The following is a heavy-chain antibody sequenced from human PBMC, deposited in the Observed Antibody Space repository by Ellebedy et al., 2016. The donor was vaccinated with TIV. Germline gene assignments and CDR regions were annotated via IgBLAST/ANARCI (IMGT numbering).Heavy chain of an antibody. V-gene: IGHV3-30*18. CDR3: AKQAGRRQLSYSEF. J-gene: IGHJ4*02. D-gene: IGHD6-6*01. Sequence: GESLKISCVASGFSFNSFGMHWFRQAPGKGLEWVAIISYDGTFIDYADSVRGRFSVSRDNSQNTLYLQLSSLVTEDTAVYFCAKQAGRRQLSYSEFWGQGILVSVSS. CDR2: ISYDGTFI. CDR1: GFSFNSFG.